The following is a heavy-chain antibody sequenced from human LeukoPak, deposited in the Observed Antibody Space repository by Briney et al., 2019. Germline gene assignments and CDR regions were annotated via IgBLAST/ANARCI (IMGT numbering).Heavy chain of an antibody. CDR3: ARDQPYGDYLYDAFDI. Sequence: PSETLSLTCTVSDGSISSGDYYWSWIRQPPGKGLEWIGYIYYSGSTYYNPSLKSRVTISVDTSKNQFSLKLSSVTAADTAVYYCARDQPYGDYLYDAFDIWGQGTMVTVSS. J-gene: IGHJ3*02. CDR1: DGSISSGDYY. CDR2: IYYSGST. D-gene: IGHD4-17*01. V-gene: IGHV4-30-4*01.